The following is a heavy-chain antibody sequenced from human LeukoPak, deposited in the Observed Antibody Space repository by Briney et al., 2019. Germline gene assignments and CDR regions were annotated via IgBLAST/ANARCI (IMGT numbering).Heavy chain of an antibody. D-gene: IGHD3-10*01. J-gene: IGHJ4*02. CDR3: ARDPSMIRGENTPYFDY. V-gene: IGHV1-69*13. CDR2: IIPLFGTA. Sequence: ASVKVSCKASGGTFSNYAISWVRQAPGQGLEWMGGIIPLFGTADYAQKFQGRVTFTADESTSTAYMELNSLRSEDTAVYYCARDPSMIRGENTPYFDYWGQGALVTVSS. CDR1: GGTFSNYA.